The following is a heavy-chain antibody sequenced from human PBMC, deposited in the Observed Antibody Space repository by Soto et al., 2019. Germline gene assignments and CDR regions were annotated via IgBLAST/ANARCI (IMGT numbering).Heavy chain of an antibody. Sequence: QVQLVESGGGVVQPGRSLRLSCAASGFTFSSYAMHWVRQAPGKGLEWVAVILYDGSNKYYADSVKGRFTISRDNSKNTLYLQMNSLRAEDTAVYYCARGYDFWSGYYSGGPWFDPWGQGTLVTVSS. D-gene: IGHD3-3*01. CDR3: ARGYDFWSGYYSGGPWFDP. CDR1: GFTFSSYA. CDR2: ILYDGSNK. J-gene: IGHJ5*02. V-gene: IGHV3-30-3*01.